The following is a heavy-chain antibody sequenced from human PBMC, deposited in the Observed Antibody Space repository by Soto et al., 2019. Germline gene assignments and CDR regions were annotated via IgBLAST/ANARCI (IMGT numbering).Heavy chain of an antibody. V-gene: IGHV4-61*01. Sequence: QVQLQESGPGLVKPSETLSLTCTVSGASVSGGTSYWSWVRQPPGKGLEWLGYIYYSGSTNYNPSVKSRVTISVDTSKNQFSLRLSSVTAADTAVYYCARARGEGNSPEFDYWGQGTLVTVSS. D-gene: IGHD4-4*01. CDR2: IYYSGST. CDR1: GASVSGGTSY. J-gene: IGHJ4*02. CDR3: ARARGEGNSPEFDY.